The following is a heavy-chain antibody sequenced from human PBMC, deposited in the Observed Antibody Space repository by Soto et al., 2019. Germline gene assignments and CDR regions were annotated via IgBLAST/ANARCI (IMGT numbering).Heavy chain of an antibody. V-gene: IGHV1-69*06. D-gene: IGHD3-16*01. Sequence: SVKVSCKASGGTFRGYAISWGRQAPGQGLEWVGGIIPMFGTVNYAQKFQGRVTITAEKSTSTAYMELNSLRSEDTAVYYCAWGDTVTREADASSSYCAYWGHGALVTVSS. CDR3: AWGDTVTREADASSSYCAY. CDR1: GGTFRGYA. J-gene: IGHJ4*01. CDR2: IIPMFGTV.